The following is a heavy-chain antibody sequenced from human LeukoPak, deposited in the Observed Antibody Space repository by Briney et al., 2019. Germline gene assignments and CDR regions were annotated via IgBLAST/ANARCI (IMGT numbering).Heavy chain of an antibody. CDR1: GGSISRSTSY. CDR2: VHYSGST. CDR3: ARRVGRWFGERAYYYNYMDV. V-gene: IGHV4-39*07. J-gene: IGHJ6*03. D-gene: IGHD3-10*01. Sequence: SGTLSLTCTVSGGSISRSTSYWGWFRQPPGDGLEWISGVHYSGSTYYSPSLKSRVTISVDTSKNQFSLRLSSVTAADTAVYYCARRVGRWFGERAYYYNYMDVWGKGTTVTISS.